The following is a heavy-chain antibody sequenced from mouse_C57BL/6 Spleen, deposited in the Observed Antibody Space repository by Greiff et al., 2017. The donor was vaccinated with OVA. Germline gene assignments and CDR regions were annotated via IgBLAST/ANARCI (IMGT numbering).Heavy chain of an antibody. CDR2: IYPGSGGT. CDR1: GYTFTSYW. Sequence: QVQLQQSGAELVKPGASVKMSCKASGYTFTSYWITWVKQRPGQGLEWIGDIYPGSGGTNYNEKLKSKATLTVDTSSSTAYMQLSSLTSEDSAVYYFERDYGSSLYYALYYWGQGTSVTVSS. V-gene: IGHV1-55*01. CDR3: ERDYGSSLYYALYY. D-gene: IGHD1-1*01. J-gene: IGHJ4*01.